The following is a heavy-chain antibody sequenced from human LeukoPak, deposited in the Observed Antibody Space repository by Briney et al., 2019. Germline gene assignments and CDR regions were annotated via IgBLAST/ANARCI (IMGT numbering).Heavy chain of an antibody. CDR1: GYTFTSYG. CDR2: ISAYNGNT. V-gene: IGHV1-18*01. D-gene: IGHD2-2*01. CDR3: ASGIVVVPAAMGRYYFDY. Sequence: ASVKVSCKASGYTFTSYGISWVRQAPGQGLEWMGWISAYNGNTNYAQKLQGRVTMTTDTSTSTAYMELRSLRSDDTAVYYCASGIVVVPAAMGRYYFDYWGQGTLVTVSS. J-gene: IGHJ4*02.